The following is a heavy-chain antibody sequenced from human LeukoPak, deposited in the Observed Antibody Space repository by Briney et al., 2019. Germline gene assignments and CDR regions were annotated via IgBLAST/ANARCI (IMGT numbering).Heavy chain of an antibody. D-gene: IGHD3-3*01. CDR1: GFTSSSYA. J-gene: IGHJ4*02. CDR3: AKQSSDFGVVRAPDY. CDR2: ISGSGGST. Sequence: GGSLRLSCAASGFTSSSYAMSWVRQAPGKGLEWVSAISGSGGSTYYADSVKGRFTISRDNSKNTLYLQMNSLRAEDTAVYHCAKQSSDFGVVRAPDYWGQGTLVTVSS. V-gene: IGHV3-23*01.